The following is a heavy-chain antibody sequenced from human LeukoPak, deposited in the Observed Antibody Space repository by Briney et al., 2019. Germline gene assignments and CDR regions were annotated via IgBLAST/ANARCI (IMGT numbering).Heavy chain of an antibody. CDR3: ARVPYDFWSGYPDLYYYYYYMDV. J-gene: IGHJ6*03. V-gene: IGHV5-51*01. D-gene: IGHD3-3*01. CDR1: GYRFTSYW. Sequence: GESLKISFKGSGYRFTSYWIGWVRQMPGKGLEWMGIIYPGDSDTRYSPSFQGQVTISADKSISTAYLQWSSLKASDTAMYYCARVPYDFWSGYPDLYYYYYYMDVWGKGTTVTVSS. CDR2: IYPGDSDT.